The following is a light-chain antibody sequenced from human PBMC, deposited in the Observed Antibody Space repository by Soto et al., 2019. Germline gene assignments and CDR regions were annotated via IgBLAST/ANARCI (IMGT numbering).Light chain of an antibody. Sequence: QSALTQPASMSGSPGQSITISCTGTSSDIGGYNYVSWYQQHPGKAPKLMIYDVSYRPSGVSNRFSGSKSGNTASLTISELQAEDEADYYCSSYTSSSTLEVFGGGTKLTVL. CDR2: DVS. CDR3: SSYTSSSTLEV. CDR1: SSDIGGYNY. J-gene: IGLJ2*01. V-gene: IGLV2-14*03.